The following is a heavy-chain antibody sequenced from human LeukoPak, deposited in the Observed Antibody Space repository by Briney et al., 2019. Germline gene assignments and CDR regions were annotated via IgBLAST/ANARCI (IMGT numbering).Heavy chain of an antibody. D-gene: IGHD2-2*01. Sequence: PGGSLRLSCAASGFTFSSYGMHWVRQAPGKGLEWVALGRFTISRDNSKNTLYLQMNSLRAEDTAVYYCARDRRAVVPAYLDYWGQGTLVTVSS. V-gene: IGHV3-30*02. J-gene: IGHJ4*02. CDR3: ARDRRAVVPAYLDY. CDR1: GFTFSSYG.